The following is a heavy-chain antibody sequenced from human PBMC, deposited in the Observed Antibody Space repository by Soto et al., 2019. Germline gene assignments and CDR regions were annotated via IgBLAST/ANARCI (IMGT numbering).Heavy chain of an antibody. CDR2: INHSGST. Sequence: PSETLSLTCAVYGGSFSGYYCSWIRQPPGKGLEWIGEINHSGSTNYNPSLKSRVTISVDTSKNQFSLKLSSVTAADTAVYYCARITIFGVATFDYWGQGTLVTVSS. V-gene: IGHV4-34*01. J-gene: IGHJ4*02. CDR3: ARITIFGVATFDY. D-gene: IGHD3-3*01. CDR1: GGSFSGYY.